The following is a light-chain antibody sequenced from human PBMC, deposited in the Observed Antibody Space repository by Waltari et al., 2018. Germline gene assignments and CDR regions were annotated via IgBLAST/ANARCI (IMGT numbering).Light chain of an antibody. CDR1: QSLLHSNGYNC. J-gene: IGKJ2*02. V-gene: IGKV2-28*01. CDR2: LGS. CDR3: MQSLQAPCT. Sequence: EIVMTQSPLSLPITPGEPASISCRSSQSLLHSNGYNCLDWYLQKPGQSPQFMIYLGSIRAAGVPDRFSGSGSGTGFTLNISKVEAEDVAVYYCMQSLQAPCTFGQGTKLEIE.